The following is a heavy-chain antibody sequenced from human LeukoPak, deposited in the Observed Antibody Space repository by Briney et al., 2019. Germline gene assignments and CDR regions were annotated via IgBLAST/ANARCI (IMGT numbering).Heavy chain of an antibody. D-gene: IGHD6-6*01. Sequence: SETLSLTCTVSGGSISSGSYYWSWIRRPAGKGLEWIGRIYTSGSTNYNPSLKSRVTISVDTSKNQFSLKLSSVTAADTAVYYCAGSSSLRDYWGQGTLVTVSS. J-gene: IGHJ4*02. CDR3: AGSSSLRDY. V-gene: IGHV4-61*02. CDR2: IYTSGST. CDR1: GGSISSGSYY.